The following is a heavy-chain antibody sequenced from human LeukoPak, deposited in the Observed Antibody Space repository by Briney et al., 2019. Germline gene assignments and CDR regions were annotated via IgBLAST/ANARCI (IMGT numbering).Heavy chain of an antibody. CDR1: GGSFSGYY. J-gene: IGHJ4*02. CDR3: ARGGGYYRTFDY. D-gene: IGHD3-22*01. V-gene: IGHV4-59*01. CDR2: IYYSGST. Sequence: PSETLSLTCAVYGGSFSGYYWSWIRQPPGKGLEWIGYIYYSGSTNYNPSLKSRVTISVDTSKNQFSLKLSSVTAADTAVYYCARGGGYYRTFDYWGQGTLVTVSS.